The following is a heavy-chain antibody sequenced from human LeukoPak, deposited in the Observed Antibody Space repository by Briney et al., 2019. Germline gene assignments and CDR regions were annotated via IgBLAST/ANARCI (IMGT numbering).Heavy chain of an antibody. CDR2: INSDGSST. CDR3: ARDRIGSSGWYF. CDR1: GFTFSSYA. D-gene: IGHD6-19*01. Sequence: PGGSLRLSCAASGFTFSSYAMSWVRQAPGKGLVWVSRINSDGSSTSYADSVKGRFTISRDNAKNTLYLQMNSLRAEDTAVYYCARDRIGSSGWYFWGQGTLVTVSS. V-gene: IGHV3-74*01. J-gene: IGHJ4*02.